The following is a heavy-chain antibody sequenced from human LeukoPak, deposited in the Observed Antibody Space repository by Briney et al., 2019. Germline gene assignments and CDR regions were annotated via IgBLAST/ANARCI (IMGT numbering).Heavy chain of an antibody. V-gene: IGHV1-69*13. CDR2: IIPIFGTA. CDR3: ARGSYYYDGSGYPYYYFDY. CDR1: GGTFSSYA. J-gene: IGHJ4*02. D-gene: IGHD3-22*01. Sequence: EASVKVSCKASGGTFSSYAISWVRQAPGQGLEWMGGIIPIFGTANYAQKFQGRVTITADESTSTAYMELSSLRSEDTAVYYCARGSYYYDGSGYPYYYFDYWGQGTLVTVSS.